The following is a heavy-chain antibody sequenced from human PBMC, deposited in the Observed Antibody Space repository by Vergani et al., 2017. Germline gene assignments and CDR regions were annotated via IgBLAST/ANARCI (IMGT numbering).Heavy chain of an antibody. J-gene: IGHJ4*02. D-gene: IGHD1-1*01. Sequence: DVQLLQSGGDLVQPGGSLKLSCVASGFTFSPHAMPWVRETPGKGLEWVSTIKNDGGKSHYADFWKGRFAISRDNSRNTLYLQMNSLRVEDTAVYYCGRGSDNYNWGQGALVTV. CDR1: GFTFSPHA. CDR3: GRGSDNYN. CDR2: IKNDGGKS. V-gene: IGHV3-23*01.